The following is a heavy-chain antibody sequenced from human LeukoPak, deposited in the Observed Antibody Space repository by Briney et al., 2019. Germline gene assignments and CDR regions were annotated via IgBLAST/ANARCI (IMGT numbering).Heavy chain of an antibody. Sequence: GGSLRLSCAASGFTFDDYAMSWVRQAPGKGLEWVSAISGNGDSTYYVDSVKGRFAISRDNSKNTLYLQMNSLRAEDTAVYYCALYCSGGSCYSMGGAFDIWGQGTMVTVSS. D-gene: IGHD2-15*01. CDR2: ISGNGDST. CDR1: GFTFDDYA. J-gene: IGHJ3*02. V-gene: IGHV3-23*01. CDR3: ALYCSGGSCYSMGGAFDI.